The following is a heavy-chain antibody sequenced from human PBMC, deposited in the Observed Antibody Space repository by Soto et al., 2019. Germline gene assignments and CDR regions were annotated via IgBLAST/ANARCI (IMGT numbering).Heavy chain of an antibody. V-gene: IGHV3-48*02. D-gene: IGHD3-10*01. CDR2: ISGGSSTK. CDR1: GFSFNTYS. CDR3: ARRVPKYGSGSYLAFDS. J-gene: IGHJ4*02. Sequence: GGSLRLSCAASGFSFNTYSMSWVRQAPGKGLEWLSYISGGSSTKYYADSVKGRFTISRDNAKSSLYLQMNSLRDEDTAVYYCARRVPKYGSGSYLAFDSWGQGTLVTVSS.